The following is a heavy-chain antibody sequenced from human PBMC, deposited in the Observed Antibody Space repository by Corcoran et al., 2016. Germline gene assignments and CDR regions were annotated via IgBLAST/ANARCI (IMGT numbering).Heavy chain of an antibody. J-gene: IGHJ3*01. CDR3: VVFLRNYAADSRGEGFDL. CDR1: GFTFSGSA. Sequence: EVQLVESGGGLVQPGGSLKLSCAASGFTFSGSAMHWVHQASGKGLEWVGRIRSKANSYATVYAASVEGRFTIASDDSNNTAYLQMNSLKNEERAVYYGVVFLRNYAADSRGEGFDLWGQGTMVTVSS. D-gene: IGHD3-22*01. V-gene: IGHV3-73*02. CDR2: IRSKANSYAT.